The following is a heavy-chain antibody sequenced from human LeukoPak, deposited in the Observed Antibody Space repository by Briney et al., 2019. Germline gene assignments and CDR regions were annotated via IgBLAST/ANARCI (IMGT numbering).Heavy chain of an antibody. D-gene: IGHD3-22*01. CDR2: ISGSGGST. J-gene: IGHJ4*02. Sequence: GGSLRLSCAASGFTFSSYAMSWVRQAPGKGLEWVSAISGSGGSTYYADSVKGRFTISRDNSKNTLYLQINSLRAEDTAVYYCAKVGYHSSGCYWGQGTLVTVSS. V-gene: IGHV3-23*01. CDR1: GFTFSSYA. CDR3: AKVGYHSSGCY.